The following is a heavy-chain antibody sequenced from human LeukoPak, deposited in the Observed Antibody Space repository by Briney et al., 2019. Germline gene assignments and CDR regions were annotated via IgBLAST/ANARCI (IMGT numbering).Heavy chain of an antibody. Sequence: GGSLRLFCAVSGFTSSDHYMDWVRQAPGKGLEWDGRTRNKANSYTTEYAASVKGRFTISRDDSENSLYLQMNSLKTEDTAVYYCTRQRYSSGWYIDYWGQGTLVTVSS. CDR2: TRNKANSYTT. V-gene: IGHV3-72*01. CDR3: TRQRYSSGWYIDY. CDR1: GFTSSDHY. J-gene: IGHJ4*02. D-gene: IGHD6-19*01.